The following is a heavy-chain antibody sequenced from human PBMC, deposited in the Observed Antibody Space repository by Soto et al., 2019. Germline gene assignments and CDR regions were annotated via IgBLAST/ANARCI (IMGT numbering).Heavy chain of an antibody. J-gene: IGHJ4*02. CDR1: GFTFSSYV. D-gene: IGHD2-15*01. CDR3: AKAGGDCSGGSCYSGQGDN. Sequence: EVQLLESGGGLVQPGGSLRLSCAASGFTFSSYVMTWVRQAPGKGLEWVSGITGSGGSTYYADSVKGRFTISRDNSKNTLYLQRNSLRDEDTAIYYCAKAGGDCSGGSCYSGQGDNWGQGTLVTVSS. V-gene: IGHV3-23*01. CDR2: ITGSGGST.